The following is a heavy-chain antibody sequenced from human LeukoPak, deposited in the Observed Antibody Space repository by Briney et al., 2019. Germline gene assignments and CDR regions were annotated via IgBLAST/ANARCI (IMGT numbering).Heavy chain of an antibody. D-gene: IGHD6-19*01. V-gene: IGHV3-49*03. CDR3: SRGSGWLSVY. CDR2: ISGGTT. Sequence: QPGRALRLSCTASGFTVGDYLMSWFRQAPGKGLEWIGFISGGTTEYAASVKGRFTISRDDSTSIAYLQMNSLTTEDTAVYYCSRGSGWLSVYWGQGTLVTVSS. CDR1: GFTVGDYL. J-gene: IGHJ4*02.